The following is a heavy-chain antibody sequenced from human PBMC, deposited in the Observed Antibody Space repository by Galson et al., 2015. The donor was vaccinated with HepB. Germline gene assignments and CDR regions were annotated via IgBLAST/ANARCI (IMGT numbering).Heavy chain of an antibody. J-gene: IGHJ3*02. V-gene: IGHV3-53*01. CDR1: GFTVSSNY. CDR3: ARDRSFGGSGWYWSAFDI. D-gene: IGHD6-19*01. Sequence: SLRLSCAASGFTVSSNYMSWVRQAPGKGLEWVSVIYSGGSTYYADSVEGRFTISRDNSKNTLYLQMNSLRAEDTAVYYCARDRSFGGSGWYWSAFDIWGQGTMVTVSS. CDR2: IYSGGST.